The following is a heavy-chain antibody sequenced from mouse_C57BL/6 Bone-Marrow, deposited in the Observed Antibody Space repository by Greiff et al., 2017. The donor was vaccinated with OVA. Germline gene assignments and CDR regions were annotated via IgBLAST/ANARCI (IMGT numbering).Heavy chain of an antibody. D-gene: IGHD1-1*01. Sequence: VQLQQSGSELRSPGSSVKLSCKDFDSEVFPIAYMSWVRQTPGHGFEWIGGILPSIGRTIYGEKFEDKATLDADTLSNTAYLALTSLTSEDSAIYDCARSLNYYGSSIDYWGQGTTLTVSS. CDR2: ILPSIGRT. CDR1: DSEVFPIAY. CDR3: ARSLNYYGSSIDY. J-gene: IGHJ2*01. V-gene: IGHV15-2*01.